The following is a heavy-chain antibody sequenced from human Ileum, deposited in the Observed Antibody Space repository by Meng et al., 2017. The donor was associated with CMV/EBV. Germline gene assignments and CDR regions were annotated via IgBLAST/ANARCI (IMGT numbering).Heavy chain of an antibody. CDR3: AKAYVGYCSGGGCNSLDN. J-gene: IGHJ4*02. V-gene: IGHV3-23*01. Sequence: GESLKISCAASGFSFRIYDMSWVRQAPGKGLEWVSIISNSGVGTYYADSVKGRFTISRDNSKNTLYLQMDSLRVEDTAIYYCAKAYVGYCSGGGCNSLDNWGQGTLVTVSS. D-gene: IGHD2-15*01. CDR1: GFSFRIYD. CDR2: ISNSGVGT.